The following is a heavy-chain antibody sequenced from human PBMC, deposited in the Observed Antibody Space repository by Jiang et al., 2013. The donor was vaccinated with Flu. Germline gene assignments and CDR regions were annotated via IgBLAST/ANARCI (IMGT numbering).Heavy chain of an antibody. D-gene: IGHD2-21*02. V-gene: IGHV7-4-1*02. CDR1: GYSFVNYA. CDR3: AREGLWDGKVVTDL. Sequence: SGAEVKKPGTSVKISCKTSGYSFVNYAMNWVRQVPGQGLEWMGWINTNTGNPTYAPGLTGRFVFSLDTSLSTTFLEINNLQTEDTAIYFCAREGLWDGKVVTDLWGQGTLVRVS. CDR2: INTNTGNP. J-gene: IGHJ5*02.